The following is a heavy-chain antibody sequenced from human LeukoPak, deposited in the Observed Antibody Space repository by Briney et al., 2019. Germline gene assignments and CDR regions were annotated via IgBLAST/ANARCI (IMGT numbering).Heavy chain of an antibody. CDR3: AKRAGQEWHLHY. D-gene: IGHD3-3*01. J-gene: IGHJ4*02. CDR2: ISHDGSIN. Sequence: GGSLRLSCAASGFTLSSYDIHWVRQAPGKGLEWVAIISHDGSINYYIDSVRGRLTLSRDNSKNTVYLQMNSLRAEDTAVYYCAKRAGQEWHLHYWGQGTLVTVSS. CDR1: GFTLSSYD. V-gene: IGHV3-30*18.